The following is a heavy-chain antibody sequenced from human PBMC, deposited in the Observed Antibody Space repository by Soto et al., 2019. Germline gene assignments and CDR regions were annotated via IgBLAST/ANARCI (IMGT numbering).Heavy chain of an antibody. CDR2: IYYSGST. D-gene: IGHD5-12*01. V-gene: IGHV4-59*08. J-gene: IGHJ4*02. CDR1: GGSISSYY. CDR3: ARHFSGYDLDY. Sequence: SETLSLTCTVSGGSISSYYWSWIRQPPGKGLEWIGYIYYSGSTNYNPSLKSRVTISVDTSKNQFSLKLSSVTAADTAVYYCARHFSGYDLDYWGQGTLVTVSS.